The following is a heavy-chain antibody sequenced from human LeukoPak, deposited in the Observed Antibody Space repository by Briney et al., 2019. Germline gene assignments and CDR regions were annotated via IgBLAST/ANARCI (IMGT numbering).Heavy chain of an antibody. D-gene: IGHD2-2*01. V-gene: IGHV1-18*01. Sequence: ASVKVSCKASGYTFTSYGISWVRQAPGQGLEWMGWNSAYNGNTNYAQKLQGRVTMTTDTSTSTAYMELRSLRSDDTAVYYCARDYRYCSSTSCYPNWFDPWGQGTLVTVSS. CDR3: ARDYRYCSSTSCYPNWFDP. CDR1: GYTFTSYG. CDR2: NSAYNGNT. J-gene: IGHJ5*02.